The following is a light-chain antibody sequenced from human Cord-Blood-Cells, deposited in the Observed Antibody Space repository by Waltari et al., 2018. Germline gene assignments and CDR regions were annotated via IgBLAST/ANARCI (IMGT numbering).Light chain of an antibody. CDR1: SSDVGGYNY. Sequence: QSALTQPASVSGSPGQSITISCTGTSSDVGGYNYFSWYQQHPGKAPKLMIYDAIKRPSGVSTRFSGSKSGNTASLSISGLQAEDEADYYCSSYTSSSSWVFGGGTKLTVL. J-gene: IGLJ3*02. CDR2: DAI. V-gene: IGLV2-14*01. CDR3: SSYTSSSSWV.